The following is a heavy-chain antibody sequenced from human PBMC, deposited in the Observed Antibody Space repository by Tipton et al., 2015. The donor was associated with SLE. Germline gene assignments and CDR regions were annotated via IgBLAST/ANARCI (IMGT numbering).Heavy chain of an antibody. D-gene: IGHD6-19*01. J-gene: IGHJ5*02. V-gene: IGHV3-23*01. CDR1: GFSVSNYA. Sequence: GSLRLSFAASGFSVSNYAMTWVRQAPGKGLEWVSAINIGGETTYYADPVKGRFTISRDNSKNTLYLQMESLRAGDTAVYYCAKLVLAVAGTRWFDPWGQGTLVSVSS. CDR2: INIGGETT. CDR3: AKLVLAVAGTRWFDP.